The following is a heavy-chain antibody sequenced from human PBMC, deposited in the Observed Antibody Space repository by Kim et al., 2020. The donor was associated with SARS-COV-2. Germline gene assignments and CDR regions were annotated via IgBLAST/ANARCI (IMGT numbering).Heavy chain of an antibody. CDR3: ARDNYPPYYYDSSGSNWFDP. CDR1: GFTVSSNY. Sequence: GGSLRLSCAASGFTVSSNYMSWVRQAPGKGLEWVSVIYSGGSTYYADSVKGRFTISRDNSKNTLYLQMNSLRAEDTAVYYCARDNYPPYYYDSSGSNWFDPWGQGTLVTVSS. CDR2: IYSGGST. D-gene: IGHD3-22*01. V-gene: IGHV3-66*01. J-gene: IGHJ5*02.